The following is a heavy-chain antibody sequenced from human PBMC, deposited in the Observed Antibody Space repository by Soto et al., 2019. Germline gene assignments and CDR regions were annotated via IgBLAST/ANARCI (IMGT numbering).Heavy chain of an antibody. V-gene: IGHV4-4*02. CDR3: ARDYYDSSGLWWFDP. D-gene: IGHD3-22*01. J-gene: IGHJ5*02. Sequence: SETLSLTCAVSGGSISSSNWWSWVRQPPGKGLEWIGEIYHSGSTNYNPSLKSRVTISVDKSKNQFSLKLSSVTAADTAVYYCARDYYDSSGLWWFDPWGQGTLVTVS. CDR2: IYHSGST. CDR1: GGSISSSNW.